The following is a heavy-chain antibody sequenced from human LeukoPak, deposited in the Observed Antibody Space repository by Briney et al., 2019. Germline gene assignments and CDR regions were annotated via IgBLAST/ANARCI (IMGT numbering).Heavy chain of an antibody. CDR1: GFISSSYW. CDR3: ARSRTYGDYGRGLDY. J-gene: IGHJ4*02. Sequence: TGGSLRLSCAASGFISSSYWVHWVRQPPGKGLVYIACINTDGFSTSYADSVKGRFTISRDNAKNTLYLQMNSLRAEDTAVYYCARSRTYGDYGRGLDYWGQGTLVTVSS. V-gene: IGHV3-74*01. D-gene: IGHD4-17*01. CDR2: INTDGFST.